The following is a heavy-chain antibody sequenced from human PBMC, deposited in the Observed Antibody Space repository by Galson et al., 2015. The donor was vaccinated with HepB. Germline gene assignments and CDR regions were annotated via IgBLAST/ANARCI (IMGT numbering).Heavy chain of an antibody. J-gene: IGHJ4*02. D-gene: IGHD3-3*01. CDR2: ISYDGYTK. V-gene: IGHV3-30*18. CDR3: AKDFSRVWIDYYTDY. Sequence: SLRLSCAASGFTFSNYGMHWVRQAPGKGLEWVAIISYDGYTKYYADSVKGRFTISRDNSKNTLYLQMNSLRAEDTAVYYCAKDFSRVWIDYYTDYWGQGTLVTVSS. CDR1: GFTFSNYG.